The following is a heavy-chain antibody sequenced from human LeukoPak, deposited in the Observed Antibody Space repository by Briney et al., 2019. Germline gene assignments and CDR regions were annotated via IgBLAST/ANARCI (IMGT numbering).Heavy chain of an antibody. CDR1: GGSFSGYW. Sequence: SETLSLTCAVYGGSFSGYWWSWVRLPPGKGLEWIGGINHRGSTNYNPSLKSRVTIAVDTSKIQFSLKLSSVTAADTAVYYCARGPPLNPGDFDSSGYYYFDYWGLGTLVTVSS. V-gene: IGHV4-34*01. J-gene: IGHJ4*02. D-gene: IGHD3-22*01. CDR3: ARGPPLNPGDFDSSGYYYFDY. CDR2: INHRGST.